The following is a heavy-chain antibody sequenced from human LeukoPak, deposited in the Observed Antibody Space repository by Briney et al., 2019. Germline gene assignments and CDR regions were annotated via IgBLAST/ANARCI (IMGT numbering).Heavy chain of an antibody. V-gene: IGHV3-74*01. Sequence: GRSLTLSCAASGFTFSHYWVHWVRQVPGNGRVWVSHINNDGSSTTYADSVKGRCTISRDNATNTLYLQMNSLRAEDTAVYYCTTLGYCSGGSCPPRYYYYMDVWGKGTTVTVSS. J-gene: IGHJ6*03. D-gene: IGHD2-15*01. CDR1: GFTFSHYW. CDR3: TTLGYCSGGSCPPRYYYYMDV. CDR2: INNDGSST.